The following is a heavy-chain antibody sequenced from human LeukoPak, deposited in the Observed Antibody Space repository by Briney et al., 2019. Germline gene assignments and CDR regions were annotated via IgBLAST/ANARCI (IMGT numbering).Heavy chain of an antibody. Sequence: SQTLSLTCTVSGGSISSGGYYWSWIRQHPGKGLEWIGYIYYSGSTYYNPSLKSRVTISVDTSKTQFSLKLSSVTAADTAVYYCARVTGGSQRFDPWGQGTLVTVSS. J-gene: IGHJ5*02. CDR1: GGSISSGGYY. V-gene: IGHV4-31*03. CDR2: IYYSGST. D-gene: IGHD2-15*01. CDR3: ARVTGGSQRFDP.